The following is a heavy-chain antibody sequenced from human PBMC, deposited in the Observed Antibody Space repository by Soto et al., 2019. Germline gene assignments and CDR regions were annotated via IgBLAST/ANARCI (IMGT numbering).Heavy chain of an antibody. J-gene: IGHJ6*02. Sequence: ASVKVSCKASGYTFTSYGISWVRQAPGQGLEWMGWISAYNGNTNYAQKLQGRVTMTTDTSTSTAYTELRSLRSDDTAVYYCASPSGYNPYYYYGMDVWGQGTTVTVSS. CDR1: GYTFTSYG. CDR3: ASPSGYNPYYYYGMDV. D-gene: IGHD5-12*01. CDR2: ISAYNGNT. V-gene: IGHV1-18*01.